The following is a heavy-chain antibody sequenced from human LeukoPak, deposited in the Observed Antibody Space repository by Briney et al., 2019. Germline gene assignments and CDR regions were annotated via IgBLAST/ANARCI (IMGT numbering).Heavy chain of an antibody. Sequence: ASVKVSCKASGYTFTGYYMHWARQAPGQGLEWMGWINPNSGGTNYAQKFQGRVTMTRDTSISTAYMELSRLRSDDTAVYYCATGAHYHDSSEGYDYWGQGTLVTVSS. CDR1: GYTFTGYY. CDR3: ATGAHYHDSSEGYDY. D-gene: IGHD3-22*01. CDR2: INPNSGGT. J-gene: IGHJ4*02. V-gene: IGHV1-2*02.